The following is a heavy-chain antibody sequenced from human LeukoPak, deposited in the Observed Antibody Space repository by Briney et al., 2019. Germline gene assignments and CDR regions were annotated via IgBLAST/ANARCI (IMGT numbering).Heavy chain of an antibody. V-gene: IGHV4-34*01. CDR2: INHSGST. D-gene: IGHD2-2*01. Sequence: PSEALSLTCAVYGGSFSGYYWSWIRQPPGKGLEWIGEINHSGSTNYNPSLKSRVTISVDTSKNQFSLKLSSVTAADTAVYYCARDCSSTCCPFGRAFDIWGQGTMVTVSS. J-gene: IGHJ3*02. CDR3: ARDCSSTCCPFGRAFDI. CDR1: GGSFSGYY.